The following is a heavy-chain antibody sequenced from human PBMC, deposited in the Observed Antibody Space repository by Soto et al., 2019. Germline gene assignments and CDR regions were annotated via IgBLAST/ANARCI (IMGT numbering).Heavy chain of an antibody. V-gene: IGHV4-4*02. J-gene: IGHJ5*02. CDR1: GGSISSSNW. Sequence: QVQLQESGPGLVKPSGTLSLTCAVSGGSISSSNWWSWVRQPPGKGLEWIGEIYHSGSTTHNPSLRGRVTISVDKSKSQFSLKLRSVTAADTAVYYCARVAFGGPAGGGGRASFDPWGQGTLVTVSS. CDR2: IYHSGST. CDR3: ARVAFGGPAGGGGRASFDP. D-gene: IGHD3-16*01.